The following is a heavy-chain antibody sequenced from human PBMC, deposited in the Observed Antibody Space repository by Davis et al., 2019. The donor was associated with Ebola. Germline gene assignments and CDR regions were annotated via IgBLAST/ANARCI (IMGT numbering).Heavy chain of an antibody. CDR1: GGSFSGYY. Sequence: MPSETLSLTCAVYGGSFSGYYWTWICQPPGKGLEWIGEINYSGSTNYNPSLKSRVTISVDTSKNQFSLKLSSVTAADTAVYYCARGGGFGGYGMDVWGQGTTVTVSS. CDR3: ARGGGFGGYGMDV. CDR2: INYSGST. V-gene: IGHV4-34*01. J-gene: IGHJ6*02. D-gene: IGHD3-10*01.